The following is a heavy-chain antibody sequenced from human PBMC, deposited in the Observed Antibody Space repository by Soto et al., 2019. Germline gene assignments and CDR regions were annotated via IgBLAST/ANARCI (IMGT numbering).Heavy chain of an antibody. CDR2: ISSSSSTI. Sequence: GGSLRLSCAASGFTFSSYSMNWVRQAPGKGLEWVSYISSSSSTIYYADSVKGRFTISRDNAKNSLYLQMNSLRDEDTAVYYCARDNRGYSSSWSYYYYYGMDVWGQGTTVTVSS. CDR1: GFTFSSYS. CDR3: ARDNRGYSSSWSYYYYYGMDV. V-gene: IGHV3-48*02. D-gene: IGHD6-13*01. J-gene: IGHJ6*02.